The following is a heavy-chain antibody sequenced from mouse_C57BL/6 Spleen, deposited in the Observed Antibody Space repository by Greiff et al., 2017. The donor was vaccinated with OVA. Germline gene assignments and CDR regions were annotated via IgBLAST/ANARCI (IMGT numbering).Heavy chain of an antibody. V-gene: IGHV1-81*01. J-gene: IGHJ3*01. CDR1: GYTFTSYG. CDR3: AILRSFAY. Sequence: VMLVESGAELARPGASVKLSCKASGYTFTSYGISWVKQRTGQGLEWIGEIYPRSGNTYYNEKFKGKATLTADKSSSTAYMELRSLTSEDSAVYFCAILRSFAYWGQGTLVTVSA. D-gene: IGHD1-1*01. CDR2: IYPRSGNT.